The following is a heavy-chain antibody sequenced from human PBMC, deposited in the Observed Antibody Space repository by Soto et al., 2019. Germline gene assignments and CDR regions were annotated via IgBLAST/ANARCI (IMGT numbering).Heavy chain of an antibody. CDR3: ALNTVTNYSSGMDV. CDR2: IYWDDDK. Sequence: QITLKESGPPLVKPTQTLTLTCTFSGFSLSTSGVGVGWIRQPPGKALEWLALIYWDDDKRYSPSLKSRLTITKDTSKDQVVLTMTNMDPVDTATYYCALNTVTNYSSGMDVWGQGTTVTVSS. CDR1: GFSLSTSGVG. J-gene: IGHJ6*02. D-gene: IGHD4-17*01. V-gene: IGHV2-5*02.